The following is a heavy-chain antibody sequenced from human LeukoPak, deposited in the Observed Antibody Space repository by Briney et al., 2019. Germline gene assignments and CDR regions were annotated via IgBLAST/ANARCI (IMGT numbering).Heavy chain of an antibody. Sequence: SGGSLRLSCAASGSTFSSYAMSWVRQAPGKGLEWVSAISGSGGSTYYADSVKGRFTISRDNAKNTLYLQMNSLRAEDTAVYYCASEINNWNDVDYWGQGTLVTVSS. CDR3: ASEINNWNDVDY. J-gene: IGHJ4*02. CDR2: ISGSGGST. D-gene: IGHD1-1*01. V-gene: IGHV3-23*01. CDR1: GSTFSSYA.